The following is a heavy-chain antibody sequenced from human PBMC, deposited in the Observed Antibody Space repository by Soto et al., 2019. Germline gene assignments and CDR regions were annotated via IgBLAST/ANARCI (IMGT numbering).Heavy chain of an antibody. V-gene: IGHV3-30-3*01. CDR1: GFTFSSYA. CDR3: ARGMVTVYYYYGMDF. J-gene: IGHJ6*02. CDR2: ISYDGSNK. Sequence: GGSLRLSCAASGFTFSSYAMHWVRQAPGKGLEWVAVISYDGSNKYYADSVKGRFTISRDNSKNTLYLQMNSLRAEDTAVYYCARGMVTVYYYYGMDFWGQGTTVTVSS. D-gene: IGHD5-18*01.